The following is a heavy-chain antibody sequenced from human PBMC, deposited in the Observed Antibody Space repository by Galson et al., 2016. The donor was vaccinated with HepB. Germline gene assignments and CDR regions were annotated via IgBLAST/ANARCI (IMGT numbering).Heavy chain of an antibody. J-gene: IGHJ4*02. CDR2: TKHDGGNE. CDR1: GSILSSYG. V-gene: IGHV3-33*05. Sequence: SLRLSCAASGSILSSYGMPWVRQVPAKGLEWVATTKHDGGNEYHEDSVKGRFTISRDNSKNTLYLQMNSLRAEDTAVYYCARAYCTGAGCSADFDSWGQGTLVTVSS. D-gene: IGHD2-8*02. CDR3: ARAYCTGAGCSADFDS.